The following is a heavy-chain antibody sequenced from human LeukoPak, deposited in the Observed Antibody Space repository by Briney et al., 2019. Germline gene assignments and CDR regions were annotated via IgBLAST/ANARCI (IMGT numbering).Heavy chain of an antibody. D-gene: IGHD3-3*01. CDR1: GFTFSSYA. CDR2: ISGSGGST. J-gene: IGHJ4*02. Sequence: PGGSLRLSCAASGFTFSSYAMSWVRQAPGKGPEWVSAISGSGGSTYYADSVKGRFTISRDNSKNTLYLQMNSLRAEDTAVYYCAKDLPLYYDFWSGHQATFDYWGQGTLVTVSS. V-gene: IGHV3-23*01. CDR3: AKDLPLYYDFWSGHQATFDY.